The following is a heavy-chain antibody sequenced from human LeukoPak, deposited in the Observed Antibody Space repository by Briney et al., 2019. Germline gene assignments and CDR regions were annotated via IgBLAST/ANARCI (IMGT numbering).Heavy chain of an antibody. J-gene: IGHJ6*04. CDR3: AKDRKKYGDYVPDYYYYYGMDV. CDR2: ISYDGSNK. V-gene: IGHV3-30*18. CDR1: GFTFSSYG. D-gene: IGHD4-17*01. Sequence: GGSLRLSCASSGFTFSSYGMHWVRQAPGKGLEWVAVISYDGSNKYYADSVKGRFTISRDNSKNTLYLQMNSLRAEDTAVYYCAKDRKKYGDYVPDYYYYYGMDVWGKGTTVTVSS.